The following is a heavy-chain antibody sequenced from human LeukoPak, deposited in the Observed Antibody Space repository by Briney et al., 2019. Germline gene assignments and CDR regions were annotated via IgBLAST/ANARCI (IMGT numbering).Heavy chain of an antibody. CDR1: GFTFTSSA. CDR2: IVVGSGNT. D-gene: IGHD2-2*02. V-gene: IGHV1-58*01. Sequence: GASVKVSCKASGFTFTSSAVQWVRQARGQRLEWIGWIVVGSGNTNYAQKFQERVTITRDMSTSTAYMELSSLRSEDTAVYYCAAEKGSGPAYQLLYAFDIWGQGTMVTVSS. J-gene: IGHJ3*02. CDR3: AAEKGSGPAYQLLYAFDI.